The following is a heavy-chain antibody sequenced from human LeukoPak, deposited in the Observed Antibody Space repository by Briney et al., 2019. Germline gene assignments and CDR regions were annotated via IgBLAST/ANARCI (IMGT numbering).Heavy chain of an antibody. CDR2: IYHSGST. V-gene: IGHV4-4*02. D-gene: IGHD6-13*01. Sequence: SETLSLTCAVSGGSTSSNWWSWVRQPPGKGLEWIGEIYHSGSTNSNPSLKSRVTISIDKSKNQFSLKLSSVTAADTAVYYCARHIAIPGLRGFDYWGQGTLVTVSS. J-gene: IGHJ4*02. CDR1: GGSTSSNW. CDR3: ARHIAIPGLRGFDY.